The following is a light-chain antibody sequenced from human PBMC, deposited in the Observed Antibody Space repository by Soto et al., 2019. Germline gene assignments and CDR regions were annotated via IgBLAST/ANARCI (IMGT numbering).Light chain of an antibody. CDR2: EAA. CDR1: QYIHNY. J-gene: IGKJ1*01. Sequence: DIQMTQSPSTLSASVGDRVTITCRASQYIHNYLAWYQQKPGEAPKLLIYEAANLESGVPSRFSGSGTGTEFTLTISSLQSDDFATYYFQQSDNYSSTFGPGTRVEI. V-gene: IGKV1-5*03. CDR3: QQSDNYSST.